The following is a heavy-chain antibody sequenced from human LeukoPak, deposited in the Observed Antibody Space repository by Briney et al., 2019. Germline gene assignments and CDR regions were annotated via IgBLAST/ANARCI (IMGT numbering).Heavy chain of an antibody. CDR1: GGSFSGYY. CDR3: ARGAVAEGFDY. CDR2: INHSGST. D-gene: IGHD6-19*01. J-gene: IGHJ4*02. Sequence: KSSETLSLTCAVYGGSFSGYYWSWIRQPPGKVLEWIGEINHSGSTNYNPSLKSRVTISVDTSKNQFSLKLSSVTAADTAVYYCARGAVAEGFDYSGQGTLVTVSS. V-gene: IGHV4-34*01.